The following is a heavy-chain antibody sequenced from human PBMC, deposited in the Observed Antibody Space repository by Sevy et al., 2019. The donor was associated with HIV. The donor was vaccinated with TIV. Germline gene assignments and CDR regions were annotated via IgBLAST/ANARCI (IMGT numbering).Heavy chain of an antibody. V-gene: IGHV1-2*02. J-gene: IGHJ4*02. CDR1: GYTFTGHY. CDR2: IDPISGGT. CDR3: VRIRFQTGAFDS. Sequence: ASVKVSCKASGYTFTGHYLHWVRQAPGQGLEWMGWIDPISGGTKHADNFKGRVTMARDTSISTAYMELSSLRFDDTAMYYCVRIRFQTGAFDSWGQGTLVTVSS. D-gene: IGHD7-27*01.